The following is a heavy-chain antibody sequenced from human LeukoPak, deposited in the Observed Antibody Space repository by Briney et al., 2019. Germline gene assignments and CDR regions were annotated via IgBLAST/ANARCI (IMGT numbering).Heavy chain of an antibody. D-gene: IGHD2-21*02. CDR3: ARWIAYCGGDCYLGGPYYFDY. Sequence: PSETLSLTCSVSGYSISSAYYWGWIRQPPGKGLEWIGTMYHSGSTNYNPSLKRRVTISVDTSKNQFSLKLSSVTAADTAVYYCARWIAYCGGDCYLGGPYYFDYWGQGTLVTVSS. V-gene: IGHV4-38-2*02. J-gene: IGHJ4*02. CDR2: MYHSGST. CDR1: GYSISSAYY.